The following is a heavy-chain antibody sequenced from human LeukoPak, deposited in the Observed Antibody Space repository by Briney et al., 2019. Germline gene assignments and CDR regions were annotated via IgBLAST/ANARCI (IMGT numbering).Heavy chain of an antibody. D-gene: IGHD2-8*02. J-gene: IGHJ4*02. V-gene: IGHV3-23*01. Sequence: GGSLRLSCAASGFTFSSYAMSWVRQAPGKGLEWVSAISGSGGTSYYADSVKGRFTISRDNSKNTLYLQMNSLRAEDTAIYYCAKGSATWSYYFDYWSQGTLVTVSS. CDR1: GFTFSSYA. CDR2: ISGSGGTS. CDR3: AKGSATWSYYFDY.